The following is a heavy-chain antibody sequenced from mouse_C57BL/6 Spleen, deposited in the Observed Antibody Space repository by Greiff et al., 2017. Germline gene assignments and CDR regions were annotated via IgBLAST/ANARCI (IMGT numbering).Heavy chain of an antibody. J-gene: IGHJ4*01. V-gene: IGHV1-55*01. Sequence: QVHVKQPGAELVKPGASVKMSCKASGYTFTSYWITWVKQRPGQGLEWIGDIYPGSGSTNYNEKFKSKATLTVDTSSSTADMQLSSLTSEDSAVYYCARGGDYHGAMDYWGQGTSVTVSS. CDR2: IYPGSGST. D-gene: IGHD1-1*01. CDR1: GYTFTSYW. CDR3: ARGGDYHGAMDY.